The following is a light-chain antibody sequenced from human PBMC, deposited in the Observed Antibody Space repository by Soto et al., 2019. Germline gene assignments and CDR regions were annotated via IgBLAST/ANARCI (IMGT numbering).Light chain of an antibody. CDR2: GAS. J-gene: IGKJ2*01. CDR3: QQYGSAYT. CDR1: QTIFNSY. Sequence: ENVLTQSPGTLSLSPGDTATLSCRASQTIFNSYLAWYQQKPGQAPRLLIYGASSRATGIPDRFSGGGSGTDFTLTITRLEPEDFAVYSCQQYGSAYTFGQGTKLEMK. V-gene: IGKV3-20*01.